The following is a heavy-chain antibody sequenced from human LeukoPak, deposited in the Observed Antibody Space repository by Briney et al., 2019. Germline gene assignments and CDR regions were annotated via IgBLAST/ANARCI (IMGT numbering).Heavy chain of an antibody. Sequence: PGGSLRLSCAASGFTFSSHAMTWVRQAPGKGLEWVSAISGSGGSTYYADSVKGRFTISRDNSKNTLYLQMNSLRAEDTAVYYCAKGPSLGYDSSGYFFWGQGTLVTVSS. V-gene: IGHV3-23*01. D-gene: IGHD3-22*01. J-gene: IGHJ4*02. CDR3: AKGPSLGYDSSGYFF. CDR2: ISGSGGST. CDR1: GFTFSSHA.